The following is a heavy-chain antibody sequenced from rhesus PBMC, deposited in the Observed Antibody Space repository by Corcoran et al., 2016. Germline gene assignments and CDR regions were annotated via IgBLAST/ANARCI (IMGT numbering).Heavy chain of an antibody. CDR3: AKAGRGYSWGYSGYGVDY. J-gene: IGHJ4*01. D-gene: IGHD5-42*01. CDR2: ISSDGSST. CDR1: GFTFSSYW. Sequence: EVQLVESGGGLVQPGGSLRLSCAASGFTFSSYWMYWVRQAPGKGLEWVSRISSDGSSTSYADSVKGRFTISRENAKNSLYLQMNSLRAEDTAVYYCAKAGRGYSWGYSGYGVDYWGQGVLVTVSS. V-gene: IGHV3-119*01.